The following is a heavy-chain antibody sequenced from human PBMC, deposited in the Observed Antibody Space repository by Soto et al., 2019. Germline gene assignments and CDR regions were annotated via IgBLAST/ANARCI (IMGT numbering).Heavy chain of an antibody. Sequence: QVQVVQSGVEVRRPGSSVKVSCKASGDTFKNCVISWVRQAPGQGLEWMGGIIPLFGTTDFAQRFQGRLTITTDASTTTAYMELSRLRSEDTATYYCAAALGFVQLSVVWGQGTTVIVSS. CDR3: AAALGFVQLSVV. V-gene: IGHV1-69*01. D-gene: IGHD7-27*01. CDR2: IIPLFGTT. J-gene: IGHJ6*02. CDR1: GDTFKNCV.